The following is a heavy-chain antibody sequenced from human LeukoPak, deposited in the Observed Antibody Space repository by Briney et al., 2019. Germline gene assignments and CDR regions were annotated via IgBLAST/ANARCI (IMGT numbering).Heavy chain of an antibody. Sequence: GGSLRLSCAASGFTVSSNYMSWVRQAPGKGLEWVSVIYSGGSTYYADSVKGRFTISRDNSKNTLYLQMNSLRAEDTAVYYCASQDSNYYYYGMDVWGQGTTLTVSS. CDR2: IYSGGST. J-gene: IGHJ6*02. CDR1: GFTVSSNY. CDR3: ASQDSNYYYYGMDV. V-gene: IGHV3-53*01. D-gene: IGHD3-22*01.